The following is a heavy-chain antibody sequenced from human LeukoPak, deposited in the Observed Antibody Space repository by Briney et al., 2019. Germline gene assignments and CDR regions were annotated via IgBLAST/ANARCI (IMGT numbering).Heavy chain of an antibody. V-gene: IGHV4-59*01. CDR2: IHYSGSS. D-gene: IGHD1-1*01. J-gene: IGHJ4*02. Sequence: SETLSLTCTVSGDSIIGYYWSWIRQSPGKGLEWIGYIHYSGSSDYNPSLQSRVTISLDTSRGHFSLKLSSATAADTAVYYCARGERLGPDFWGQGTLVTVSS. CDR1: GDSIIGYY. CDR3: ARGERLGPDF.